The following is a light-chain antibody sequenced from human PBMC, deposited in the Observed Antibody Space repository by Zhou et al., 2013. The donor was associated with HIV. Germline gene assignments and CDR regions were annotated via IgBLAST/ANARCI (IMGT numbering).Light chain of an antibody. V-gene: IGKV1-5*03. CDR1: QNISYW. J-gene: IGKJ2*03. CDR3: QQYDNYPYS. CDR2: KAS. Sequence: DIQVTQSPSTLSASVGDRVTFTCRASQNISYWLAWFQQKPGKVSKLVIYKASVLESGVPSTFSGSGSGTEFSLSISSLRPDDFGTYYCQQYDNYPYSFGQGTKLEMK.